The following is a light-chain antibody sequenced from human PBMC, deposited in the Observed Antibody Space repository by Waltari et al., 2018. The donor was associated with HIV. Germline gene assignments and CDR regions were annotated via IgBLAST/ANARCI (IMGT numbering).Light chain of an antibody. J-gene: IGLJ1*01. CDR2: EDD. V-gene: IGLV6-57*02. Sequence: FMMTQHHSVSESPGKTVTISCTGSGGRIATHYVPWYRQRPGRAPTSVIYEDDQRPSGVPDRFSGSIDSSSNSASLTIAGLRTEDEADYYCQSYDNNFVYAFGGGTKVTVL. CDR1: GGRIATHY. CDR3: QSYDNNFVYA.